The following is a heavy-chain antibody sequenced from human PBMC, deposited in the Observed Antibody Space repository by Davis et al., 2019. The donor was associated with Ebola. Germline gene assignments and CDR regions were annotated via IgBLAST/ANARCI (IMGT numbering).Heavy chain of an antibody. CDR3: AREYCSGGTCYYGAFDI. Sequence: PGGSLRLSCAASGFLFSSYSLNWVRQAPGKGLEWVSFISDITNYTYYADSVKGRFTISRDNAKNSLYLQMNSLRAEDTAVYYCAREYCSGGTCYYGAFDIWGQGTMVTVSS. CDR2: ISDITNYT. D-gene: IGHD2-15*01. J-gene: IGHJ3*02. V-gene: IGHV3-21*06. CDR1: GFLFSSYS.